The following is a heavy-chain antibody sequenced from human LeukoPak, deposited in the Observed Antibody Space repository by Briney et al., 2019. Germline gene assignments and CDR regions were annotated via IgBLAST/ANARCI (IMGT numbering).Heavy chain of an antibody. CDR3: AKDPTAYYYDSSGSLDY. J-gene: IGHJ4*02. V-gene: IGHV3-23*01. D-gene: IGHD3-22*01. CDR1: GFTFSSYA. Sequence: PGGSLRLSCAASGFTFSSYAMSWVRQAPGKGLEWVSAISGSGGSTYYADSVKGRFTISRDTSKNSLYLQMNSLRAEAPAVYYCAKDPTAYYYDSSGSLDYWGQGTLVTVSS. CDR2: ISGSGGST.